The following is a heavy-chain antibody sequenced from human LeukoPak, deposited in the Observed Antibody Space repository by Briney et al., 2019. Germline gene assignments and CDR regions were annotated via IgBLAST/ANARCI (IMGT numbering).Heavy chain of an antibody. CDR2: INPNSGGT. V-gene: IGHV1-2*02. J-gene: IGHJ4*02. D-gene: IGHD3-3*01. Sequence: ASVKVSCKASGYTFTGYYMHWVRQAPGQGLEWMGWINPNSGGTNYAQKFQGRVTMTRDTSISTAYMELSRLRSDDTAVYYCARGGGFWSGYYGSKIPRHFDYWGQGTLVTVSS. CDR3: ARGGGFWSGYYGSKIPRHFDY. CDR1: GYTFTGYY.